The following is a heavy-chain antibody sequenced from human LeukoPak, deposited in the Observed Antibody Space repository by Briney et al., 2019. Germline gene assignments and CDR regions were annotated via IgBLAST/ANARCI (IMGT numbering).Heavy chain of an antibody. CDR1: ESTFSSYA. J-gene: IGHJ4*02. CDR3: VADLGDYADF. Sequence: GGSLRLTCAASESTFSSYAMSWVRQAPGKGLEWVSSISDSGGRTYYADSVKGRFTISRDDAKSTLYLQMNSLRVEDTAVYYCVADLGDYADFWGQGTLVTVSS. V-gene: IGHV3-23*01. CDR2: ISDSGGRT.